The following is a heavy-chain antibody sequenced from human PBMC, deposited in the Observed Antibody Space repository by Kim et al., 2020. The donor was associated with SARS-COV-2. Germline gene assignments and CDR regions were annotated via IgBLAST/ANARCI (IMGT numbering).Heavy chain of an antibody. J-gene: IGHJ4*02. D-gene: IGHD3-10*01. CDR3: ASLITMVQGVPDY. Sequence: VDSVKGRITISRDNSKNTLYLERNSLRAEDTAVYYCASLITMVQGVPDYWGQGTLVTVSS. V-gene: IGHV3-30*01.